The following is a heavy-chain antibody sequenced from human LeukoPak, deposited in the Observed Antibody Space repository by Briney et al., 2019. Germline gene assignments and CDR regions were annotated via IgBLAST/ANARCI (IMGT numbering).Heavy chain of an antibody. CDR1: GGSISRYY. V-gene: IGHV4-59*01. D-gene: IGHD4-17*01. J-gene: IGHJ6*02. CDR2: IYFSGAT. Sequence: TSETLSLTCTVSGGSISRYYWSWIRQPPGKGLEWIGYIYFSGATNYNPSLKSRVTISVDTSKNQSSLKLSSVTAADTAVYYCAREDPQTTVPEGLDVWGQGTTVIVSS. CDR3: AREDPQTTVPEGLDV.